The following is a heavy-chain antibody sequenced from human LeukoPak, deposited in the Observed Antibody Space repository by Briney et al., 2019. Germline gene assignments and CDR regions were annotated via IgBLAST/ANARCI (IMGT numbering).Heavy chain of an antibody. CDR1: GFTFSSYG. CDR2: IWYDGSNK. J-gene: IGHJ4*02. Sequence: GGSLRLSCAASGFTFSSYGMHWVRQAPRKGLEWVAVIWYDGSNKYYADSAKGRFTISRDNSKNTLYLQLNSLRAEGTAVYYCAKDLMATRDYYFDYWGQGTLVTVSS. V-gene: IGHV3-33*06. CDR3: AKDLMATRDYYFDY. D-gene: IGHD5-12*01.